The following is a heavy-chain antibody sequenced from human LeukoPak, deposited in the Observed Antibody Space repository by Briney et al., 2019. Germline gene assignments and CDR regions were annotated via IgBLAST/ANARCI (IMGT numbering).Heavy chain of an antibody. Sequence: GGSLRLSCAASGFIFSDEAMSWVRQAPGKGLEWVSSISYSSSNKHYADSVKGRFTISRDNSKNTLYLQMNSLRAEDTAVYYCAKPRENDFWSGYAFDIWGQGTMVTVSS. D-gene: IGHD3-3*01. J-gene: IGHJ3*02. CDR3: AKPRENDFWSGYAFDI. CDR2: ISYSSSNK. CDR1: GFIFSDEA. V-gene: IGHV3-23*01.